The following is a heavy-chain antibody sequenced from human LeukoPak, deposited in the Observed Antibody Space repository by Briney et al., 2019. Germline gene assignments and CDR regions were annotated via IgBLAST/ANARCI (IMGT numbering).Heavy chain of an antibody. Sequence: PSETLSLTCSVTTCSISTYYCSWIRQSRARGLEWIGYIYHGGSTSYNPPRHRRVTVSVDSPKNQFFLRLTSLTAADTALYYCARHGGSLDYFDAWGPGALVIVAS. V-gene: IGHV4-59*08. CDR3: ARHGGSLDYFDA. D-gene: IGHD3-16*01. J-gene: IGHJ4*02. CDR1: TCSISTYY. CDR2: IYHGGST.